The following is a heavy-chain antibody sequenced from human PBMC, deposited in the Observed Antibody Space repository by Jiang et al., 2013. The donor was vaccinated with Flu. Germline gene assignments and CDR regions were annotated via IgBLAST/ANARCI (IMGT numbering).Heavy chain of an antibody. J-gene: IGHJ6*02. V-gene: IGHV4-59*13. CDR2: SLTVGNT. CDR1: ISSYY. Sequence: ISSYYWSWDPPAPGEGTGVHWGISLTVGNTNYNPSLKRRVTISVDTAKMQFSLKLSSVTAADTAVYYCARSRGGVVAGTIYGMDVWGQGTTVT. CDR3: ARSRGGVVAGTIYGMDV. D-gene: IGHD6-19*01.